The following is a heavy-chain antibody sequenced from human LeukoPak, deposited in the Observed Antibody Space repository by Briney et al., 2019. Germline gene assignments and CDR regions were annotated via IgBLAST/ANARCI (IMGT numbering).Heavy chain of an antibody. D-gene: IGHD5-18*01. CDR3: ARGGGYSYASGY. CDR2: INRDGSST. J-gene: IGHJ4*02. CDR1: GIIFSNYW. Sequence: PGGSLRLSCAASGIIFSNYWMHWVRQAPGKGLVWVSRINRDGSSTSYADSVKGRFTISRDNAKNSLYLQMNSLRAEDTALYYCARGGGYSYASGYWGQGTLVTVSS. V-gene: IGHV3-74*01.